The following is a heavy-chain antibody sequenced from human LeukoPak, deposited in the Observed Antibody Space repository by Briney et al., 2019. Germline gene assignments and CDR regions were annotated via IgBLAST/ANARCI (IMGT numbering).Heavy chain of an antibody. Sequence: PSETLSLTCAVYGGSFSGYYWSWIRQPPGKGLEWMGEINHSVSATYTPPLKRRATISVDTSTNQSSLKLSCVTTADTAVYYCHYYGSGSYYNVRDYWGQGTLVTVSS. CDR3: HYYGSGSYYNVRDY. V-gene: IGHV4-34*01. D-gene: IGHD3-10*01. CDR2: INHSVSA. J-gene: IGHJ4*02. CDR1: GGSFSGYY.